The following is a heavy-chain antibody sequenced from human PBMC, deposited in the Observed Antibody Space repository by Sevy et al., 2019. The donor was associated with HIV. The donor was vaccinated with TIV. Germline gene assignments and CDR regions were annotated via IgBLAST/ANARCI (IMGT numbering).Heavy chain of an antibody. Sequence: GGSLRLSCAASGFTFSSFAINWVRQAPGKGLQWISYISSGSSYTNYADSVKGRFTISRDNAKNSLYLEIHTLRPEDTAVYYCARSRSNYADYYFDYWGQGTVVTVSS. CDR3: ARSRSNYADYYFDY. D-gene: IGHD4-17*01. CDR1: GFTFSSFA. V-gene: IGHV3-21*05. CDR2: ISSGSSYT. J-gene: IGHJ4*02.